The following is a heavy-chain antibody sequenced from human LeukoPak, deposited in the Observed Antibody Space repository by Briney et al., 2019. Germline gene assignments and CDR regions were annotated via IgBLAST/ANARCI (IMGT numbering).Heavy chain of an antibody. CDR1: GFTFSSYA. J-gene: IGHJ3*02. D-gene: IGHD1-26*01. V-gene: IGHV3-30*04. CDR3: ARRGGSYFDAFDI. Sequence: GGSLRLSCAPAGFTFSSYAMRWVRQAPGKGLEWVAVISYDGSNKYYADSVKGRFTISRDNSKNTLYLQMNSLRAEDTAVYYCARRGGSYFDAFDIWGQGTMVTVSS. CDR2: ISYDGSNK.